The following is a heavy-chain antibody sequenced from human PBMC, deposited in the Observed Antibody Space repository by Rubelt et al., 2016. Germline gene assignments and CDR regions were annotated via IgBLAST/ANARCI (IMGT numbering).Heavy chain of an antibody. D-gene: IGHD3-22*01. CDR2: ISGSGGDP. CDR3: AKVYYGTSGYYRYYFDY. CDR1: GFTFSTSA. Sequence: EVHLLDSGGGLVQPGGSLRLSCAASGFTFSTSAMTWVRQAPGKGLEWVSVISGSGGDPYYADSVKGRFTISRDNSKNTLYMQMNSLRAEDTAGYYCAKVYYGTSGYYRYYFDYWGQGTLVTVSS. J-gene: IGHJ4*02. V-gene: IGHV3-23*01.